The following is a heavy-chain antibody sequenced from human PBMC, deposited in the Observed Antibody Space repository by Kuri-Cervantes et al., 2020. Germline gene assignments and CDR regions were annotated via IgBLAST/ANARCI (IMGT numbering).Heavy chain of an antibody. V-gene: IGHV3-21*01. CDR1: GFTFSSYS. CDR2: ISSSSSYI. D-gene: IGHD1-7*01. CDR3: ARDNSYNWNYVGWFDP. J-gene: IGHJ5*02. Sequence: GESLKISCAASGFTFSSYSMNWVRQAPGKGLEWVSSISSSSSYIYYADSVKGRFTISRDNSKNTLYLQMNSLRAEDTAVYYCARDNSYNWNYVGWFDPWGQGTLVTVSS.